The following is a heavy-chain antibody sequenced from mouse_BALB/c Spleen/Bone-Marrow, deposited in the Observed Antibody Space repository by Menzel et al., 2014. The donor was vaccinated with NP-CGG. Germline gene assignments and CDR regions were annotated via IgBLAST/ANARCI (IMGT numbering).Heavy chain of an antibody. CDR3: ARGSNYVRYAMDY. Sequence: LQESGPELVKPGASMKISCKASGYSFTGYTLNWVKQSHGKNLEWIGLIHPYNGGTSYNQKFKGKATLTVDKSSSTAYMELLSLTSEDSAVYYCARGSNYVRYAMDYWGQGTSVTVS. CDR1: GYSFTGYT. D-gene: IGHD2-5*01. V-gene: IGHV1S135*01. CDR2: IHPYNGGT. J-gene: IGHJ4*01.